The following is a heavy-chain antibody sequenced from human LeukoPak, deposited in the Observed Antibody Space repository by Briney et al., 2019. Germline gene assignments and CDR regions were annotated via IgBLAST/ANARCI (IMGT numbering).Heavy chain of an antibody. J-gene: IGHJ4*02. Sequence: SLVISCKGSGYSITSYWNGWVRQMPGKGLEWMGIIYPSDSDTRNNPYIFGQVTISADKSISTAYLQWSSLKASDTAMYYCARNSSGCHNYFDYWGQGTLVTVSS. D-gene: IGHD6-19*01. CDR1: GYSITSYW. CDR2: IYPSDSDT. V-gene: IGHV5-51*01. CDR3: ARNSSGCHNYFDY.